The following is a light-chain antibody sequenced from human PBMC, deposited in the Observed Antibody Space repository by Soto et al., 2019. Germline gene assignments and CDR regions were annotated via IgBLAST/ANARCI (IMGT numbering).Light chain of an antibody. CDR3: SSYAGDDTYV. Sequence: QSALTQPRSGSGSPGQSVTISCTGTSSDVGGYNYVSWYQVHPGRAPKLLIFDVTKRPSGVPDRFSGSKSGNTASLTVSGLQPDDESDYFCSSYAGDDTYVFGTGNKVTVL. J-gene: IGLJ1*01. V-gene: IGLV2-11*01. CDR2: DVT. CDR1: SSDVGGYNY.